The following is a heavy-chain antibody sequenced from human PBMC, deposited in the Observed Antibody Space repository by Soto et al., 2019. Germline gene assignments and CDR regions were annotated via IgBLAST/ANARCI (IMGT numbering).Heavy chain of an antibody. V-gene: IGHV3-23*01. Sequence: GGSLRLSCAASGFTFSSYAMSCVRQAPGKGLEWVSAISGSGGSTYYADSVKGRFTISRDNSKNTLYLQMNSLRAEDTAVYYCAKARAQYYDFWSGYPVDYWGQGTLVTVSS. J-gene: IGHJ4*02. CDR1: GFTFSSYA. CDR2: ISGSGGST. CDR3: AKARAQYYDFWSGYPVDY. D-gene: IGHD3-3*01.